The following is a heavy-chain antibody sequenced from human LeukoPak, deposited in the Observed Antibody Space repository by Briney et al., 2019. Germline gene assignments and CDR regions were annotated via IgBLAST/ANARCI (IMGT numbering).Heavy chain of an antibody. V-gene: IGHV3-30*02. CDR1: GFTFSSYG. CDR3: AKPHFDY. Sequence: PGGSLRLSCAASGFTFSSYGMHWVRQAPGKGLEWVAFIRLDGSNKYYADSVRGRFTISRDNSKNTLYLQMNSLRAEDTALYYCAKPHFDYRGQGTLVTVSS. J-gene: IGHJ4*02. CDR2: IRLDGSNK.